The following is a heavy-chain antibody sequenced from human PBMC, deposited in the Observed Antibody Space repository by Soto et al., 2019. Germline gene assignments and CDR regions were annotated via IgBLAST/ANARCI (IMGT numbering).Heavy chain of an antibody. D-gene: IGHD1-26*01. CDR2: IHSDGSSS. J-gene: IGHJ3*01. V-gene: IGHV3-74*01. CDR1: GFTFSYYW. Sequence: EVQLVESGGGLVRPGGSLRLSCAASGFTFSYYWMHWVRQAPGKGLVWVSRIHSDGSSSTYADFVKGRFIISRDNARNTVDLQMNSVSVGDTAVYYCARGDRGAFDLWGQGTVVTVSS. CDR3: ARGDRGAFDL.